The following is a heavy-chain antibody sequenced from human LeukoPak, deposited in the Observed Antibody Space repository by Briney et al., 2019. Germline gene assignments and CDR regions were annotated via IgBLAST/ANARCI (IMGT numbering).Heavy chain of an antibody. Sequence: SQTLSLTCAASGGSISSGGYSWSWIRQPPGKGLEWIGYIYHSGSTYYNPSLKSRVTISVDRSKNQFSLKLSSVTAADTAVYYCARGVGYDILTGYRLERRYYFDYWGQGTLVTVSS. V-gene: IGHV4-30-2*01. D-gene: IGHD3-9*01. J-gene: IGHJ4*02. CDR1: GGSISSGGYS. CDR2: IYHSGST. CDR3: ARGVGYDILTGYRLERRYYFDY.